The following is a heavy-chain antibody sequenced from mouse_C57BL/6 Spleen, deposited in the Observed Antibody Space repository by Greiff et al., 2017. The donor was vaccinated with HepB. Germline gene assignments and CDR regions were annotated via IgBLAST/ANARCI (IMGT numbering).Heavy chain of an antibody. CDR1: GFTFSSYA. V-gene: IGHV5-4*01. Sequence: VQLQQSGGGLVKPGGSLKLSCAASGFTFSSYAMSWVRQTPEKRLEWVATISDGGSYTYYPDNVKGRFTISRDNAKNNLYLQMSHLKSEDTAMYYCARVVNWYFDVWGTGTTVTVSS. J-gene: IGHJ1*03. CDR2: ISDGGSYT. CDR3: ARVVNWYFDV.